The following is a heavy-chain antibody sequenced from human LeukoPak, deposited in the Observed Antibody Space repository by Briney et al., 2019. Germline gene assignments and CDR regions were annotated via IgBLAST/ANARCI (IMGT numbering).Heavy chain of an antibody. CDR3: ARDSSSYGMDV. CDR2: IKQDGSEK. J-gene: IGHJ6*02. D-gene: IGHD6-6*01. Sequence: GGSQRLSRAASGFTFSSYWMSWVRQAPGKGLEWVANIKQDGSEKYYVDSVKGRFTISRDNAKNSLYLQMNSLRAEDTAVYYCARDSSSYGMDVWGQGTTVTVSS. CDR1: GFTFSSYW. V-gene: IGHV3-7*01.